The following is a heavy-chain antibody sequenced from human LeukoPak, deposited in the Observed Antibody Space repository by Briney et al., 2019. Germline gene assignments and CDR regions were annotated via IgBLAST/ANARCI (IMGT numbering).Heavy chain of an antibody. Sequence: GGFLRLSCAASGFTVSNNYMSWVRQAPGKGLEWVSVIYSGDNTYYVESVKGRFTISRDNSKNTLFLQMNRLRAEDTAVYYCAGRRVLDASFDYWGQGTLVTVSS. J-gene: IGHJ4*02. CDR1: GFTVSNNY. D-gene: IGHD3-16*01. V-gene: IGHV3-66*02. CDR2: IYSGDNT. CDR3: AGRRVLDASFDY.